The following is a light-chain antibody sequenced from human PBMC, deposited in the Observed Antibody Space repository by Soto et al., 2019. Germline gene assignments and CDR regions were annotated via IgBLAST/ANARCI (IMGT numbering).Light chain of an antibody. Sequence: EIVMTQSPATLSVSPGERATLSCRASQSVSRNVAWYQQKPGQAPRLLIHDASTRATGISVRFSGSRSGTEFTLTISSLQSEDFAVYYCQQYNNWLWTFGQGTKVEIK. J-gene: IGKJ1*01. CDR2: DAS. CDR1: QSVSRN. CDR3: QQYNNWLWT. V-gene: IGKV3-15*01.